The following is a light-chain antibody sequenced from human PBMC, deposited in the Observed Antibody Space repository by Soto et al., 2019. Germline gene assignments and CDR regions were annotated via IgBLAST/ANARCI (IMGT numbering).Light chain of an antibody. V-gene: IGKV1-39*01. CDR2: ETS. J-gene: IGKJ2*01. Sequence: IQMTQSPSSLSASVGDRVTITCRASQSLSSRLTWYQQKPGEAPKLLIYETSSLHSGVPSRFSGSGSETDFTLTINSLQPEDFATYYCQQSFSPPYTFDQGTKLEIK. CDR3: QQSFSPPYT. CDR1: QSLSSR.